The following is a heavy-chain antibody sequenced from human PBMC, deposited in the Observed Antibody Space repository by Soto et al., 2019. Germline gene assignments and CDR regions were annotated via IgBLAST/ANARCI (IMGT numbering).Heavy chain of an antibody. J-gene: IGHJ6*02. Sequence: GASVKVSCKASGGTFSSYAISWVRQAPGQGLEWMGGIIPIFGTANYAQKFQGRVTITADESTSTAYMELSSLRSEDTAVYYCARVEKFGELLHYGMDVPGQGTTVTVSS. CDR1: GGTFSSYA. V-gene: IGHV1-69*13. CDR3: ARVEKFGELLHYGMDV. D-gene: IGHD3-10*01. CDR2: IIPIFGTA.